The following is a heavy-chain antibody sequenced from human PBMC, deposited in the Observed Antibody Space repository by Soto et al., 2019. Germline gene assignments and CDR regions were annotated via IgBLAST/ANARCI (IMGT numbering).Heavy chain of an antibody. CDR2: IKEDGSEK. CDR1: GFTFGSSW. J-gene: IGHJ4*02. CDR3: ARFVSAIDY. D-gene: IGHD2-21*02. Sequence: EVQLAESGGDLVQPGESLRLSCAATGFTFGSSWMSWVRQAPGKGLEWVANIKEDGSEKYYVDSVKGRFTISRDNAKNSLSLQMNSLIADDTGLYYGARFVSAIDYWGQGTLVIVSS. V-gene: IGHV3-7*01.